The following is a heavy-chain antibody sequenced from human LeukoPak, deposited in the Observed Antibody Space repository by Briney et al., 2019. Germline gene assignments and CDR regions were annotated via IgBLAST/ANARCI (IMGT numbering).Heavy chain of an antibody. D-gene: IGHD3-10*01. J-gene: IGHJ5*02. CDR2: INHSGST. CDR3: ARHVSMGFTMVRGVPTPYNWFDP. CDR1: GGSFSGYY. Sequence: SETLSLTCAVYGGSFSGYYWSWIRQPPGKGLEWIGEINHSGSTNYNPSLKSRVTISVDTSKNQFSLKLSSVTAADTAVYYCARHVSMGFTMVRGVPTPYNWFDPWGQGTLVTVSS. V-gene: IGHV4-34*01.